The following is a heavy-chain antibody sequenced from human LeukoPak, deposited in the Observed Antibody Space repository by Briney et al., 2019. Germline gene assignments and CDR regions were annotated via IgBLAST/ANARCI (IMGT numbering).Heavy chain of an antibody. CDR3: ARSSVGARRRIDY. Sequence: GASVKVSCKASGDTFTSYDSNWGRQATGQGREWRGWMNPNSGNTGYAQTFQGRVTMTRSHSITTAYMELNRLTSEETAVYYCARSSVGARRRIDYWGQGSLVTVSS. CDR2: MNPNSGNT. CDR1: GDTFTSYD. D-gene: IGHD1-26*01. J-gene: IGHJ4*02. V-gene: IGHV1-8*01.